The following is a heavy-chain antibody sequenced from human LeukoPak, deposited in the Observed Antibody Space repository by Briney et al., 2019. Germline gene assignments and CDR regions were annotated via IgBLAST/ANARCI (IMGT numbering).Heavy chain of an antibody. D-gene: IGHD3-22*01. V-gene: IGHV3-7*05. J-gene: IGHJ3*02. CDR3: ARYYDSYGYNDDFDI. Sequence: GGSLRLSCAASGFTFSSSWMVWVRQAPGKGLEWVANMNPDGSEKYYVDSVKGRFTISRDNAKNSLFLQMNSLRAEDTAVYYRARYYDSYGYNDDFDIWGQGTMVTVSS. CDR2: MNPDGSEK. CDR1: GFTFSSSW.